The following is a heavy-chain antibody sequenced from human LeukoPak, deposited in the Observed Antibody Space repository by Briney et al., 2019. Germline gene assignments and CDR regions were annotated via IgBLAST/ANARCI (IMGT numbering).Heavy chain of an antibody. CDR2: IYYSGST. D-gene: IGHD1-1*01. J-gene: IGHJ3*02. Sequence: PSETLSLTCTVSGGSISSGGYYWSWIRQHPGKGLDWIGYIYYSGSTYYNPSLKRRVTISVDTSKNQFSLKLSSVTAADTAIYFCARDPLTTNDFDIGGQGTMVTVSS. CDR3: ARDPLTTNDFDI. V-gene: IGHV4-31*03. CDR1: GGSISSGGYY.